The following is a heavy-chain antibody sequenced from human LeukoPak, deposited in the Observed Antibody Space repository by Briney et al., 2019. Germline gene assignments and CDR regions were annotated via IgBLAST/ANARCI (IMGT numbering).Heavy chain of an antibody. CDR2: ISAYNGNT. CDR3: ARDRYYDTLTGDYYYGMDV. J-gene: IGHJ6*02. V-gene: IGHV1-18*01. CDR1: GYTFTSYG. Sequence: ASVKVSCKASGYTFTSYGISWVRQAPGQGLEWMGWISAYNGNTNYAQKLQGRVTMTTDTSTSTAYMELRSLRSDDTAVYYCARDRYYDTLTGDYYYGMDVWGQGTTVTASS. D-gene: IGHD3-9*01.